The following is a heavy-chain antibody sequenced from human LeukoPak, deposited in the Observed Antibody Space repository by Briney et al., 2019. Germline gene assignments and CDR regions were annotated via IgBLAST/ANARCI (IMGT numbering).Heavy chain of an antibody. CDR3: ATDLHFGYCTATSCANY. J-gene: IGHJ4*02. CDR2: IRSTPDGGAT. D-gene: IGHD2-2*03. Sequence: GGSLRLSCAISGFRVSDYYMTWVRQAPGKGLEWVGSIRSTPDGGATDYAAPVKGRFTISRDDSKNTMYLQMSSLRPEHTAVYYCATDLHFGYCTATSCANYWGQGTLVTVSS. V-gene: IGHV3-15*01. CDR1: GFRVSDYY.